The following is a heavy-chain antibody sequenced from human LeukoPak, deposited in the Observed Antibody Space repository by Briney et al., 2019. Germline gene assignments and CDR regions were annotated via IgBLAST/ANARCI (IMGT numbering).Heavy chain of an antibody. Sequence: ASVKVSCKVSGYTLTELSMHWVRQAPGKGLEWMGGFDPEDGETIYAQKFQGRVTMTEDTSTDTAYMELSSLRSEDTAVYYCATDYHCSGDCYRFDYWGQGTLVTVSS. J-gene: IGHJ4*02. CDR1: GYTLTELS. V-gene: IGHV1-24*01. CDR2: FDPEDGET. CDR3: ATDYHCSGDCYRFDY. D-gene: IGHD2-21*01.